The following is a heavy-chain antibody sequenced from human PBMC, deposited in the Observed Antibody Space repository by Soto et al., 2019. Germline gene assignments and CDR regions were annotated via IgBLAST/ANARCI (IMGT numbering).Heavy chain of an antibody. V-gene: IGHV4-61*08. J-gene: IGHJ5*02. Sequence: SETLSLTCTVSGGSITIGGYYWIWIRQPPGKGLEWIGYIYYSGSTNYNPSLKSRVTISVDTSRNQFSLKLSSVTAADTAVYYCARLGQAPYRSWFDPWGQGTLVTVSS. CDR2: IYYSGST. CDR3: ARLGQAPYRSWFDP. D-gene: IGHD7-27*01. CDR1: GGSITIGGYY.